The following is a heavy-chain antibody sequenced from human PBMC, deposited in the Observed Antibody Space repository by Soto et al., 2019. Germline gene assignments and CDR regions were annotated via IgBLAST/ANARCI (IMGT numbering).Heavy chain of an antibody. V-gene: IGHV3-23*01. Sequence: EVQLLESGGGLVQPGGSLRLSCAASGFTFGSHAMIWVRQAPGKGLEWVSAISGSGGSAYYADSVKGRFTISRDNSINTLYLQMNSLRAEDTALYHCAKEPYSDFWSAYYYFDYWGQGTRVTVSS. CDR1: GFTFGSHA. CDR2: ISGSGGSA. CDR3: AKEPYSDFWSAYYYFDY. J-gene: IGHJ4*02. D-gene: IGHD3-3*01.